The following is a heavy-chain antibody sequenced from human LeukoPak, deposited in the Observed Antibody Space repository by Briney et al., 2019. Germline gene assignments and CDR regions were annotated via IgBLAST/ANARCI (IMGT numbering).Heavy chain of an antibody. J-gene: IGHJ4*02. V-gene: IGHV3-7*01. Sequence: GGSLRLSCAASGFRLSDHWVSWVRQAPGKGLEWVANIREDGSEKKYMDSVKGRFTISRDNAKNSVYLQMNSLRAEDTAVYYCARDGRGGHNDYWGQGTLVTVSS. CDR1: GFRLSDHW. D-gene: IGHD1-1*01. CDR3: ARDGRGGHNDY. CDR2: IREDGSEK.